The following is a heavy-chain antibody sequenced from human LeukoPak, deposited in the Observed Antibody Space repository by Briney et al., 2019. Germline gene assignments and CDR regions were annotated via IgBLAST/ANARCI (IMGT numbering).Heavy chain of an antibody. V-gene: IGHV4-34*01. CDR2: INHSGST. CDR1: GGSFSGYY. D-gene: IGHD6-19*01. J-gene: IGHJ4*02. CDR3: ARSPGQWLVDFDY. Sequence: SETLSLTCAVSGGSFSGYYWSWIRQPPGKGLEWIGEINHSGSTNYNPSLKRRVTISVDTSKNQFSLKLSSATAADTAVYYCARSPGQWLVDFDYWGQGTLVTVSS.